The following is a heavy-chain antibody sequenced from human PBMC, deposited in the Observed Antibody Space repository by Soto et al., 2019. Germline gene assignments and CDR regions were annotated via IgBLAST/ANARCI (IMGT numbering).Heavy chain of an antibody. CDR1: GGSISSGDFY. J-gene: IGHJ4*02. CDR2: IHYSGST. V-gene: IGHV4-31*03. CDR3: ARAPRRRNFDY. Sequence: QVQLQESGPGLVTPSQTLSLTCTVSGGSISSGDFYWGWLRQHPGKGLEWIGYIHYSGSTYYNPSLKSRVTTSVDTSKNQFSLKLSSVTAADTAVYYCARAPRRRNFDYWGQGTLVTVSS.